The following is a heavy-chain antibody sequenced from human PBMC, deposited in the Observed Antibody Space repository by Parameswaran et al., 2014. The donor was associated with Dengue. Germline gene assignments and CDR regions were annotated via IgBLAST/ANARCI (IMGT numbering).Heavy chain of an antibody. V-gene: IGHV3-48*01. Sequence: VRQAPGKGLEWVSYISSSSSTIYYADSVKGRFTISRDNAKNSLYLQMNSLRAEDTAVYYCARDEGVGAMGLFYYYGMDVWGQGTTVTVSS. D-gene: IGHD1-26*01. CDR3: ARDEGVGAMGLFYYYGMDV. J-gene: IGHJ6*02. CDR2: ISSSSSTI.